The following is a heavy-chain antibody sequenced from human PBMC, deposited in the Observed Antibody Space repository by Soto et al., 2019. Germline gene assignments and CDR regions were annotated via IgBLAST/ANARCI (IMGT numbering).Heavy chain of an antibody. Sequence: SETLSLTCAVYGGSFSCYYWSWIRQPPGKGLEWIGEINHSGSTNYNPSLKSRVTISVDTSKNQFSLKLSSVTAADTAVYYCARGDSSSWGYWGQGTLVTVSS. CDR1: GGSFSCYY. CDR2: INHSGST. J-gene: IGHJ4*02. V-gene: IGHV4-34*01. D-gene: IGHD6-6*01. CDR3: ARGDSSSWGY.